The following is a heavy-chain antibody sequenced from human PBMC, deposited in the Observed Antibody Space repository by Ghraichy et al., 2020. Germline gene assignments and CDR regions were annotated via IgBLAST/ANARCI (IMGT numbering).Heavy chain of an antibody. J-gene: IGHJ4*02. V-gene: IGHV4-59*12. D-gene: IGHD1-26*01. CDR2: TYNSGNT. CDR3: VRDRELTY. Sequence: SETPSLTCTVSGGSISIYYWSWIRQLPGKGLEWIGYTYNSGNTIYNPSLKSRVTISVDPSKNQFSLQMNSVTAADTAMYFCVRDRELTYWGQGTLVTVSS. CDR1: GGSISIYY.